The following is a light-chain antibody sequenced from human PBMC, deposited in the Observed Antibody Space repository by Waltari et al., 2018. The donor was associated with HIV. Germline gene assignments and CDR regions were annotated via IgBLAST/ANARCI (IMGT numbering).Light chain of an antibody. V-gene: IGKV1-5*03. CDR3: QQYNRYST. Sequence: DIQMTQSPSTLSASVGDRVNITCRARKSISSWLAWYQQKPGKAPKLLIYKASTLESGVPSRFSGSGSGTEFTLTISSLQPDDFATYYCQQYNRYSTFGQGTKVEIK. CDR2: KAS. J-gene: IGKJ1*01. CDR1: KSISSW.